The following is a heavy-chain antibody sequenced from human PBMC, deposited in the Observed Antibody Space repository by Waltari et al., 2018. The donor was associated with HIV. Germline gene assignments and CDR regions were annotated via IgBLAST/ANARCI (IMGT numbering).Heavy chain of an antibody. Sequence: QITLKESGPTLVKPTQTLTLTCTFSGFSLSTSGVGVGWIRQPPGKALEWLALIYWNDDKRYSPSLKSRLTITKDTSKNQVVLTMTNMDPVDTATYYCAHPTYGDYYYAFDIWGQGTMVTVSS. D-gene: IGHD4-17*01. CDR1: GFSLSTSGVG. V-gene: IGHV2-5*01. CDR3: AHPTYGDYYYAFDI. J-gene: IGHJ3*02. CDR2: IYWNDDK.